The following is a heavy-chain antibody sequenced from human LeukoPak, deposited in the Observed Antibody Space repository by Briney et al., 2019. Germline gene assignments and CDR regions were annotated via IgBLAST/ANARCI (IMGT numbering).Heavy chain of an antibody. J-gene: IGHJ6*03. Sequence: SETLSLTCTVSGGSISSYYWSWIRQPPGKGLEWIGYIYYSGSTNYNPSLKSRVTISVDTSKNQFSLKLSSVTAADTAVYYCASSFRAPYYMDVWGKGTTVTVSS. CDR3: ASSFRAPYYMDV. CDR2: IYYSGST. CDR1: GGSISSYY. V-gene: IGHV4-59*01.